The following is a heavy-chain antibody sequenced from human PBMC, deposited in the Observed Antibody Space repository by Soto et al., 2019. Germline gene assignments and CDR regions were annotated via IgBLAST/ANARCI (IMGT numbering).Heavy chain of an antibody. Sequence: GESLKISCTASGFTFSSYAMSWVRQAPGKGLEWVSAMSGSGGRTYYVDSVKGRFTISRDNSKNTLYLQMNSLRAEDTAIYYCAKGSEMYSSSQDYWGQGTLVTVSS. CDR3: AKGSEMYSSSQDY. D-gene: IGHD6-13*01. J-gene: IGHJ4*02. CDR1: GFTFSSYA. V-gene: IGHV3-23*01. CDR2: MSGSGGRT.